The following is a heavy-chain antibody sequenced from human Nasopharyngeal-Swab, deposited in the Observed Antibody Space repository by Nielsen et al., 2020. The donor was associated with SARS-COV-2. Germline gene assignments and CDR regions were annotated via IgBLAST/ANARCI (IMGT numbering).Heavy chain of an antibody. CDR2: ISSSSSYI. V-gene: IGHV3-21*01. J-gene: IGHJ6*02. D-gene: IGHD3-16*01. Sequence: GESLKISCAASGFIFSNYAMNWVRQAPGKGLEWVSSISSSSSYIYYADSVKGRFTISRDNAKNSLYLQMNSLRAEDTAVYYCARDGGKGLDYYYYYGMDVWGQGTTVTVSS. CDR1: GFIFSNYA. CDR3: ARDGGKGLDYYYYYGMDV.